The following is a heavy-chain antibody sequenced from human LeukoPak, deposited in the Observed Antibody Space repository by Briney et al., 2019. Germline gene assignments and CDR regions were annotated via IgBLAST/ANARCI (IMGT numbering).Heavy chain of an antibody. J-gene: IGHJ4*02. CDR2: TYYRSKWYN. V-gene: IGHV6-1*01. CDR3: ARGGGRFDY. Sequence: SQTLSLTCAISGDSVSSDSTGWNWIRQSPSRGLEWLGRTYYRSKWYNDYAVSVKSRITIDPDTSKNQFSLQLNSVTPEDTAVYYCARGGGRFDYWGQGTLVTVSS. D-gene: IGHD2-15*01. CDR1: GDSVSSDSTG.